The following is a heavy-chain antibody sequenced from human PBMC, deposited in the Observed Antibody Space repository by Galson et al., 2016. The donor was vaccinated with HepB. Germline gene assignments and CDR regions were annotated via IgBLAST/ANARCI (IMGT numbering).Heavy chain of an antibody. CDR1: GFTFNNYG. D-gene: IGHD5-18*01. Sequence: SLRLSCAASGFTFNNYGMTWVRQAPGKGLEVVSSISRSGDSRDYADSVKGRFTISRDNSKNTLSLQMNSLRPEDTAVYYCARCVDTSMAPFDYWGQGTLLTVSS. CDR3: ARCVDTSMAPFDY. J-gene: IGHJ4*02. V-gene: IGHV3-23*01. CDR2: ISRSGDSR.